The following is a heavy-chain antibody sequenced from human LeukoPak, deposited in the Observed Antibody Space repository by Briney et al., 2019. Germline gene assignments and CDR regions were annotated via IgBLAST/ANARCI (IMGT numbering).Heavy chain of an antibody. CDR3: ARHYGPRIAVAGTVGAFDI. CDR1: GCXXXSYY. Sequence: XTLSXXXXXAGCXXXSYYWGWVXQPPGKGLEWVGYIYYSVTTTYPPSLNTRVPISVDTSNTHFSLKLSSVTAADTAVYYCARHYGPRIAVAGTVGAFDIWGQGTMVTVSS. V-gene: IGHV4-59*08. J-gene: IGHJ3*02. D-gene: IGHD6-19*01. CDR2: IYYSVTT.